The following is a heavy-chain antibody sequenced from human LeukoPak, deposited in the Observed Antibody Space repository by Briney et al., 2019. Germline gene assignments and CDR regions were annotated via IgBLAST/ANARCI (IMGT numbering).Heavy chain of an antibody. D-gene: IGHD1-26*01. CDR2: ISGTGGST. J-gene: IGHJ4*02. CDR3: AKDSGTYYKGFDY. V-gene: IGHV3-23*01. CDR1: GFTFSSYA. Sequence: GGSLRLSCAASGFTFSSYAMSWVRPAPGKGLDWISTISGTGGSTYYADSVKGRFTISRDNSKNTLYLQMNSLRAEDTAVYSCAKDSGTYYKGFDYWGQGTLVTVSS.